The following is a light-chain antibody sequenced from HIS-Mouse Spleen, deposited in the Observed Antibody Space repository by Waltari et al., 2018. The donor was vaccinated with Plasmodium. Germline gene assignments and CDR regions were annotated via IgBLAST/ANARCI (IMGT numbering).Light chain of an antibody. CDR2: GAS. V-gene: IGKV3-15*01. Sequence: EIVMTQSPATLSVSPGERATLSCRASQSVSSNLAWYQQKPGQAPRLLIYGASTRATGIPARFSGSGSGTEFTLTISSLQSEDFAVYYCQQYNNWQFTFGP. CDR3: QQYNNWQFT. J-gene: IGKJ3*01. CDR1: QSVSSN.